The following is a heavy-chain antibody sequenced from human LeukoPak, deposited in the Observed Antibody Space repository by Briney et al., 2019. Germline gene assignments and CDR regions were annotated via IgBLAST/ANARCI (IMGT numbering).Heavy chain of an antibody. CDR2: ITPFNGNT. J-gene: IGHJ4*02. V-gene: IGHV1-45*02. D-gene: IGHD2-21*01. CDR1: GYTFTYRY. Sequence: GSSVKVSCKASGYTFTYRYLHWVRQAPGQALEWMGWITPFNGNTNYAQKFQGRVTITADKSTSTAYMELSSLRSDGTAVYYCARDDGGDDFNAFDYWGQGTLVTVSS. CDR3: ARDDGGDDFNAFDY.